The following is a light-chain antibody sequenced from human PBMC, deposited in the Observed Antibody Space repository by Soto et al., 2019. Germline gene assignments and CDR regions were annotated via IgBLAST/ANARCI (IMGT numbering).Light chain of an antibody. CDR1: QTVLSTSNNRDY. Sequence: DIVMTQSPDSLAVSLGERATINCKSSQTVLSTSNNRDYLAWYQQKPGQPPKLLINWASTRLSGVPDRFSGSGSGTDFTITISSLQAEDVAVYYCQHYLDFPLTFGGGTSVEIK. V-gene: IGKV4-1*01. CDR2: WAS. J-gene: IGKJ4*01. CDR3: QHYLDFPLT.